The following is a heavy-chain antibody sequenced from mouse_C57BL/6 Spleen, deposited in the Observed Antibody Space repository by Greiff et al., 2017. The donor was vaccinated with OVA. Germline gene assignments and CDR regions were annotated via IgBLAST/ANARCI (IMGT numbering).Heavy chain of an antibody. D-gene: IGHD2-4*01. J-gene: IGHJ2*01. CDR1: GFTFSDYY. CDR3: SRGLYYDYDYYFDY. CDR2: INYDGSST. V-gene: IGHV5-16*01. Sequence: EVKLVESEGGLVQPGSSMKLSCTASGFTFSDYYMAWVRQVPEKGLEWVANINYDGSSTYYLDSLKSRFIISRDNAKNILYLQMSSLKSEDTATYYCSRGLYYDYDYYFDYWGQGTTLTVSS.